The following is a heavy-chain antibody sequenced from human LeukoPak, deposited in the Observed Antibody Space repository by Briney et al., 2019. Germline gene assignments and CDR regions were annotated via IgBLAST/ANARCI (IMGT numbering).Heavy chain of an antibody. J-gene: IGHJ4*02. CDR2: IYYSGST. V-gene: IGHV4-30-4*08. D-gene: IGHD1-26*01. CDR3: ARGGSGSYYVGPFDY. Sequence: PSQTLSLTCTVSGGSISSGDYYWRWVRQPPGTGQEWIGYIYYSGSTYYNPSLKSRVTISVDTSKNQFSLKLSSVTAADTAVYYCARGGSGSYYVGPFDYWGQGTLVTVSS. CDR1: GGSISSGDYY.